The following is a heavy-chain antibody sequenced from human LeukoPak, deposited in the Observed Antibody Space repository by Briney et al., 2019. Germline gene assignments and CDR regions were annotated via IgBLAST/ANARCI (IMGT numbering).Heavy chain of an antibody. CDR3: AKSNGYGLVDI. V-gene: IGHV4-4*07. CDR2: IYPSGNT. CDR1: RGSTSTYY. D-gene: IGHD3-10*01. Sequence: SETLSLTCTVSRGSTSTYYWSWIRQPAGKGLEWIGRIYPSGNTNFNPSLMSRVTMSIDTSKNQFPLKLSSVTAADTAVYYCAKSNGYGLVDIWGQGTMVTVSS. J-gene: IGHJ3*02.